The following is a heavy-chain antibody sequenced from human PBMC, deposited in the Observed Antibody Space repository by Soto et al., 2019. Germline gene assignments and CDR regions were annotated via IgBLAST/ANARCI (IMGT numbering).Heavy chain of an antibody. CDR3: ATGRYVYPNEF. CDR1: GASVSSGSYY. Sequence: TLSLTCTVSGASVSSGSYYWAWIRQPPGKGLEWIGYMYFDGSTNYSPSLKSRVTISLDTSKNNFSLKLTSMTAADTAVYYCATGRYVYPNEFWGQGTLVTVSS. J-gene: IGHJ4*02. D-gene: IGHD3-9*01. CDR2: MYFDGST. V-gene: IGHV4-61*03.